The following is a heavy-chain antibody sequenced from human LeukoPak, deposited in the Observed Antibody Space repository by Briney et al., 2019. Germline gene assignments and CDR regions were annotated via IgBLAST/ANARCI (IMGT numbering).Heavy chain of an antibody. Sequence: PSETLSLTCAVSGDSINNNCWTWIRQPPGKGLEWIAHIYSGSTNYNPSLKSRVIISVDTSSYQFSLRLTSVTAADTAVYYCARLSWAYGSVDYWGQGSLVTVSS. V-gene: IGHV4-4*09. D-gene: IGHD1-26*01. CDR2: IYSGST. CDR1: GDSINNNC. J-gene: IGHJ4*02. CDR3: ARLSWAYGSVDY.